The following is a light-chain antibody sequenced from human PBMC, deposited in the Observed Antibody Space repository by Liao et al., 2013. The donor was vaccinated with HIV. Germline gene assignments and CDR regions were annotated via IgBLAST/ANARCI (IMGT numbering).Light chain of an antibody. CDR2: QDA. CDR1: DFGTKR. CDR3: QAWDIITGV. V-gene: IGLV3-21*01. J-gene: IGLJ3*02. Sequence: SYVLTQPPSVSVAPGKTARITCGGDDFGTKRVHWYQQKPGQSPVLILYQDANRPSGIPERFSGSTSGNAATLTISGTQAMDEAAYYCQAWDIITGVFGAGTTLTVL.